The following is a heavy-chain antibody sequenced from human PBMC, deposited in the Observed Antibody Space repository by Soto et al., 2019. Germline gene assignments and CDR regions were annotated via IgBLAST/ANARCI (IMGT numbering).Heavy chain of an antibody. V-gene: IGHV3-33*01. J-gene: IGHJ6*02. D-gene: IGHD3-3*01. CDR2: IWYDGSNK. CDR1: GFTFSSYG. CDR3: ARDHDFWSCPYGMDV. Sequence: QVQLVESGGGVVQPGRSLRLSCAASGFTFSSYGMHWVRQAPGKGLEWVAVIWYDGSNKYYADSVKGRFTISRDNSKNTLYLQMNSLRAEDTAVYYCARDHDFWSCPYGMDVWGQGTTVTVSS.